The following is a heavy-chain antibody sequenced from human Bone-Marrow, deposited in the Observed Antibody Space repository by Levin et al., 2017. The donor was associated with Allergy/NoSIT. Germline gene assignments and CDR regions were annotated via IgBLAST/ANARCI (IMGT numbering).Heavy chain of an antibody. CDR3: ARDGGNCTTTTCLNYGMDV. CDR1: GGTLSSYT. V-gene: IGHV1-69*13. CDR2: IIPIFGKA. D-gene: IGHD2/OR15-2a*01. Sequence: SVKVSCKTSGGTLSSYTFSWVRQAPGQGLEWMGGIIPIFGKANYAPTFQGRVKFIADDSTSSVYMELSSLTSEDTAVYFCARDGGNCTTTTCLNYGMDVWGQGTTVTVSS. J-gene: IGHJ6*02.